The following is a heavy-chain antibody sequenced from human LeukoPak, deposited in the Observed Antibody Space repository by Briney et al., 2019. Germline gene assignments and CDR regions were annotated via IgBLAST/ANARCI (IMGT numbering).Heavy chain of an antibody. V-gene: IGHV3-23*01. J-gene: IGHJ4*02. CDR3: ARDLYRIVVVPHYFDY. D-gene: IGHD3-22*01. CDR2: ISRSGGST. Sequence: GGSLRLSCAASGFTFSSYWMSWVRQAPGKGLEWVSSISRSGGSTFYADSVKGRFTISRDNSKNPLYLQMNSLRAEDTAVYHCARDLYRIVVVPHYFDYWGQGTLVTVSS. CDR1: GFTFSSYW.